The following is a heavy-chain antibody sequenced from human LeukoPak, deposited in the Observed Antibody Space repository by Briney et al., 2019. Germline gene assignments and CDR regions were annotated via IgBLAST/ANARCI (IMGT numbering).Heavy chain of an antibody. D-gene: IGHD3-10*01. J-gene: IGHJ6*02. CDR2: INWNGGST. V-gene: IGHV3-20*04. CDR1: GFTFDDYG. CDR3: ARDLAAPEGSGSYSCYGMDV. Sequence: GGSLRLSCAASGFTFDDYGMSWVRQAPGKGLEWVSGINWNGGSTGYADSVKGRFTISRDNAKNSLYLQMNSLRADDTALYYCARDLAAPEGSGSYSCYGMDVWGQGTTVTVSS.